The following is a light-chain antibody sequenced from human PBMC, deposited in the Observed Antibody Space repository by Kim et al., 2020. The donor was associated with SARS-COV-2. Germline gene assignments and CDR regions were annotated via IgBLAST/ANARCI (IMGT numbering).Light chain of an antibody. CDR1: EDVGAR. CDR2: GAS. J-gene: IGKJ4*01. Sequence: ASVGGRVSITWRANEDVGARLAWDQNKPGEAPRLLIYGASNLETGVPSRFIGSGSGTDLTLTITSLQPDDSATYYCQQAKRFPLLFGGGTKVDIK. V-gene: IGKV1-12*01. CDR3: QQAKRFPLL.